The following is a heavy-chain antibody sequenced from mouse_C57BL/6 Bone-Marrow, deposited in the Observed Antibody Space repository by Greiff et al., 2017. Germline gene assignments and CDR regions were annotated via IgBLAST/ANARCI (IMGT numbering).Heavy chain of an antibody. Sequence: DVMLVESGGGLVQPGGSLKLSCAASGFTFSDYYMYWVRQTPEKRLEWVAYISNGGGSTYYPDTVKGRFTISRDNAKNTLYLQMSRLKSEDTAMYYCARRFYYYGSSYGYFDVWGTGTTVTVSS. V-gene: IGHV5-12*01. CDR3: ARRFYYYGSSYGYFDV. CDR1: GFTFSDYY. CDR2: ISNGGGST. J-gene: IGHJ1*03. D-gene: IGHD1-1*01.